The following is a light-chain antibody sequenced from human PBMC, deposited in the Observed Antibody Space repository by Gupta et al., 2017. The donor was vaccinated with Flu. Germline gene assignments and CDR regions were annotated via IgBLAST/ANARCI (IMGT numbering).Light chain of an antibody. CDR1: QSVLYSSNNRNY. CDR3: QQNSTTPLT. V-gene: IGKV4-1*01. CDR2: WAS. J-gene: IGKJ4*01. Sequence: NCKSSQSVLYSSNNRNYLAWYQQKPGQPPKLLIFWASSRESGVPDRFSGSGSGTDFTLTISSLQAEDVAVYYCQQNSTTPLTFGGGTKVEIK.